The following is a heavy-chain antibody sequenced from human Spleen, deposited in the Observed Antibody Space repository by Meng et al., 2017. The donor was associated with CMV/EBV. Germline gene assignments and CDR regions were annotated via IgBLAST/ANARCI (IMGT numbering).Heavy chain of an antibody. V-gene: IGHV3-23*01. J-gene: IGHJ6*02. CDR1: GFTFNTYA. CDR2: ITGSGDST. D-gene: IGHD3-3*01. Sequence: GGSLRLSCAASGFTFNTYAMCWVRQAPGKGLEWVSAITGSGDSTYYADSVKGRFTISRDNAKNSLYLQMNSLRAEDTAVYYCARDGVEKDDFYGMDVWGQGTTVTVSS. CDR3: ARDGVEKDDFYGMDV.